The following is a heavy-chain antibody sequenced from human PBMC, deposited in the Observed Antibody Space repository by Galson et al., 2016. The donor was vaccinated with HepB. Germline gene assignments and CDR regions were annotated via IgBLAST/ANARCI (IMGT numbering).Heavy chain of an antibody. CDR2: IYYSGAT. V-gene: IGHV4-39*07. D-gene: IGHD3-10*01. CDR3: ARGNYSAFDI. J-gene: IGHJ3*02. Sequence: ETLSLTCTVSGGSISSSSYYWGWIGQPPGKGLEWIGNIYYSGATYYNPSLKSRVTISVDTSKNQFSLKLSSVTAADTAVYYCARGNYSAFDIWGQGTMVTVSS. CDR1: GGSISSSSYY.